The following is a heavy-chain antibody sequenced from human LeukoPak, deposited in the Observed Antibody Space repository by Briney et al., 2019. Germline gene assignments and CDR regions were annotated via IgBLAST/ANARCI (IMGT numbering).Heavy chain of an antibody. CDR1: GFTLSSYG. CDR2: ISYDGSNK. J-gene: IGHJ4*02. Sequence: PGGSLRLSCAASGFTLSSYGMHWVRQAPGKGLEWVAVISYDGSNKYYADSVKGRFTISRDNSKNTLYLQMNSLRAEDTAVYYCAKGLGYCSGGSCYSTLWYWGQATLVTVSS. V-gene: IGHV3-30*18. CDR3: AKGLGYCSGGSCYSTLWY. D-gene: IGHD2-15*01.